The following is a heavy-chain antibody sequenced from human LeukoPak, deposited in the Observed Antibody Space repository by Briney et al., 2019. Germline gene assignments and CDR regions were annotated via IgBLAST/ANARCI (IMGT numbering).Heavy chain of an antibody. D-gene: IGHD2-15*01. CDR2: IWYDGSNK. CDR3: ARAGYCSGGSCYGSDY. J-gene: IGHJ4*02. V-gene: IGHV3-33*01. CDR1: GFTFSSYG. Sequence: GGSLRLSCAASGFTFSSYGMYWVRQAPGKGLDWVALIWYDGSNKYCAASVMGRFAISRDNSKNTMYLQMNSLRAEDTAVYYCARAGYCSGGSCYGSDYWGQGTLVTVSS.